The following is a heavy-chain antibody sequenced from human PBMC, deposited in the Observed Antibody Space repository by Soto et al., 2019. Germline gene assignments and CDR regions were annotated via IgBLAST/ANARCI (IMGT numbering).Heavy chain of an antibody. D-gene: IGHD6-13*01. CDR2: ISYDGSNK. Sequence: PGGSLRLSCAASGFTFSSYGMHWVRQAPGKGLEWVAVISYDGSNKYYADSVKGRFTISRDNSKNTLYLQMNSLRAEDTAVYYCAKVRGLYSSSWYDGPQTWGQGTLVTVSS. V-gene: IGHV3-30*18. J-gene: IGHJ4*02. CDR1: GFTFSSYG. CDR3: AKVRGLYSSSWYDGPQT.